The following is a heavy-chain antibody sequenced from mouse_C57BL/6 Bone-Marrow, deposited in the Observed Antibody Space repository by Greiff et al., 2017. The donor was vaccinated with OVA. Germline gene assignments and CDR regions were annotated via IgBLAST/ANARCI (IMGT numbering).Heavy chain of an antibody. CDR2: IYPGDGDT. Sequence: QVQLQQSGAELVKPGASVKISCKASGYAFSSYWMNWVKQRPGKGLEWIGQIYPGDGDTNYNGKFKGKATITADTSSNTAYLQLSSLTSEDTAIYYCARGDGRAYWGQGTLVTVSA. CDR1: GYAFSSYW. D-gene: IGHD2-3*01. CDR3: ARGDGRAY. J-gene: IGHJ3*01. V-gene: IGHV1-80*01.